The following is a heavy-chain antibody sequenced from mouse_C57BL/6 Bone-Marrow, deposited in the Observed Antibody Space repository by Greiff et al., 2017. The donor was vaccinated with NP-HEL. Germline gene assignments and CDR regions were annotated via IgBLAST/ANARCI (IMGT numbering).Heavy chain of an antibody. CDR3: AREGGLRRRTYAMDD. CDR1: GFTFSDYS. J-gene: IGHJ4*01. V-gene: IGHV5-16*01. D-gene: IGHD2-4*01. CDR2: INYDGSST. Sequence: DVQLVESEGGLVQPGSSMKLSCTASGFTFSDYSMAWVRQVPEKGLEWVANINYDGSSTYYLDSLKSRFIISRDNAKNILYLQMISRKSEDTATYYCAREGGLRRRTYAMDDWGQGTSITVTS.